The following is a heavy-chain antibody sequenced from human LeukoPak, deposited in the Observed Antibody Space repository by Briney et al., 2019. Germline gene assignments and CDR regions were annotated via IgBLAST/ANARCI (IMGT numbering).Heavy chain of an antibody. V-gene: IGHV3-11*01. J-gene: IGHJ4*02. D-gene: IGHD2-2*01. CDR1: GFTFSDYY. CDR3: AKEILGYCSSTSCSGLFDY. CDR2: ISSSGSTI. Sequence: GGSLRLSCAASGFTFSDYYMSWIRQAPGKGLEWVSYISSSGSTIYYADSVKGRFTISWDNAKNSLYLQMNSLRAEDTAVYYCAKEILGYCSSTSCSGLFDYWGQGTLVTVSS.